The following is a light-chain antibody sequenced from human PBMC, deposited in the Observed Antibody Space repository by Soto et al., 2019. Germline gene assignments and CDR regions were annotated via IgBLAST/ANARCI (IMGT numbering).Light chain of an antibody. CDR1: QSVSSN. V-gene: IGKV3-15*01. Sequence: EIVMTQSPATLSVSPGERATLSCRTSQSVSSNLAGYQQEPGQPARLLIYDASTRATGIPARFGGSGSGKEVTHTNSSRQAEDFAGDYCQQNNNWPPLTVGGGTKVEIK. CDR3: QQNNNWPPLT. J-gene: IGKJ4*02. CDR2: DAS.